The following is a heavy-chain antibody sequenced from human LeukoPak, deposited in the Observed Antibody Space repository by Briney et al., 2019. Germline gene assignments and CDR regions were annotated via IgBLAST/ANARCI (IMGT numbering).Heavy chain of an antibody. D-gene: IGHD2-15*01. Sequence: SETLSLTCTVSGGSINNYYRSWIRQPAGKGLEWIGRIYTRGSTNYNPSLKSRVTMSVDTSKNQFSLRLSSVTAADTAVYYCARGRYCSADICSGGDAFDIWGQGTMVSVSS. J-gene: IGHJ3*02. CDR1: GGSINNYY. CDR2: IYTRGST. V-gene: IGHV4-4*07. CDR3: ARGRYCSADICSGGDAFDI.